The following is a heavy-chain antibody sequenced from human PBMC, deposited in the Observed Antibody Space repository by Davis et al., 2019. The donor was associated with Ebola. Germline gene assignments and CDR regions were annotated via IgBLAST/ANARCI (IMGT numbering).Heavy chain of an antibody. V-gene: IGHV3-73*01. J-gene: IGHJ3*02. Sequence: GGSLRLSCAASGFTFSGSAMHWLRQASGKGLEWVGRIRSKANSYATAYAASVKGRFTISRDDSKNTAYLQMNSLKTEDTAMYYCTTKRQDDAFHIWGQGTMVTVSS. CDR3: TTKRQDDAFHI. CDR2: IRSKANSYAT. CDR1: GFTFSGSA.